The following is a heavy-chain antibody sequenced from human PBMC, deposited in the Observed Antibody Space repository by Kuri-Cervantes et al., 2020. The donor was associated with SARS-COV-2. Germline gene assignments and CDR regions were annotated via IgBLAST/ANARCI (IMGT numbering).Heavy chain of an antibody. V-gene: IGHV4-61*01. J-gene: IGHJ5*02. Sequence: GSLRLSCAVSGGSFSGSYSWTWIRQPPGKGLEWIAYIHHSGYTNYNPSLKSRVTISTDTSKNQFSLKLSSVTAADTAVYYCARVRGSIASVGEEWFDPWGQGTLVTVSS. CDR2: IHHSGYT. CDR1: GGSFSGSYS. D-gene: IGHD3-10*01. CDR3: ARVRGSIASVGEEWFDP.